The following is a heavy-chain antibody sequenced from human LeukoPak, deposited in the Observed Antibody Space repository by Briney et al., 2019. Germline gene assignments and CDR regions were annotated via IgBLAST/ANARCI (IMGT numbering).Heavy chain of an antibody. CDR2: IYYSGST. J-gene: IGHJ4*02. V-gene: IGHV4-59*01. CDR1: GGSISSYY. CDR3: ASSAYCGGDCYPTIDY. D-gene: IGHD2-21*02. Sequence: SETLSLTCTVSGGSISSYYWSWIRQPPGKGLEWIGYIYYSGSTNYNPSLKSRVTISVDTSKNQFSLKLSSVTAADTAVYYCASSAYCGGDCYPTIDYWGQGTLVTVSS.